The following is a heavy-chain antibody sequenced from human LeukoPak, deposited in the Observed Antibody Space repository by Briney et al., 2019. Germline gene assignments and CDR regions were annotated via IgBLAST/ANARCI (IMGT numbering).Heavy chain of an antibody. CDR2: INPNSGGT. CDR1: GYTFTAGYY. V-gene: IGHV1-2*02. J-gene: IGHJ5*02. CDR3: AREYVPNCSGGSCYSGLMFDP. D-gene: IGHD2-15*01. Sequence: ASVKVSCKASGYTFTAGYYMHWVRQAPGQGLEWMGWINPNSGGTNYAQKFQGRVTMTRDTSISTAYMELSRLRSDDTAVYYCAREYVPNCSGGSCYSGLMFDPRGQGTLVTVSS.